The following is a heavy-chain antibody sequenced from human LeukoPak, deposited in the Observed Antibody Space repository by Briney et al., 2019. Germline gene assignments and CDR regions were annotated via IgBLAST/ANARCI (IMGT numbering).Heavy chain of an antibody. V-gene: IGHV3-64*01. J-gene: IGHJ4*02. CDR2: VVGNGGTT. CDR3: ARERAYYYFDY. CDR1: GFTFTTYT. D-gene: IGHD2-21*01. Sequence: PGGSLRLSCEASGFTFTTYTIHWVRQAPGKGLEYVSAVVGNGGTTHYANSVKGRFTISRDNSKDTVYLQMGSLRAEDTAMYYCARERAYYYFDYWGQGALVTVSS.